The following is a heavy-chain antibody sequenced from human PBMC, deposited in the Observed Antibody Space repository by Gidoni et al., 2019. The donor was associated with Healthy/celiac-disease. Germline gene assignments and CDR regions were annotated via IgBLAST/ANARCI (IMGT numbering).Heavy chain of an antibody. J-gene: IGHJ2*01. CDR3: AREAKSITIFGVVTSPGYFDL. V-gene: IGHV3-64*01. Sequence: EVQLVESVGGLVQTGGSLRLSCAASGFTFSSYALHWFRQAPGKGLEYVSAISSNGGSTYYANSVKGRFTISRDNSKNTLYLQMGSLRAEDMAVYYCAREAKSITIFGVVTSPGYFDLWGRGTLVTVSS. CDR1: GFTFSSYA. CDR2: ISSNGGST. D-gene: IGHD3-3*01.